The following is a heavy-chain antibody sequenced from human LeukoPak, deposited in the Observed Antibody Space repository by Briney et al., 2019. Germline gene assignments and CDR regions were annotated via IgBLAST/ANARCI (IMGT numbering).Heavy chain of an antibody. J-gene: IGHJ6*03. CDR2: IIPIFGTA. CDR3: ARGRRGVTPYYYYMDV. Sequence: ASVKVSCKASGGTFSSYAISWVRQAPGQGLEWMGGIIPIFGTANYAQKFQGRVTITADKSTSTAYMELSSLRSEDTAVYYCARGRRGVTPYYYYMDVWGKGTTVTVSS. CDR1: GGTFSSYA. D-gene: IGHD3-3*01. V-gene: IGHV1-69*06.